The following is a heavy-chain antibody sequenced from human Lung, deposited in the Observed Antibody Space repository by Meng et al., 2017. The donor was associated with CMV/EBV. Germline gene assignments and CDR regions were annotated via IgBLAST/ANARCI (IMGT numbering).Heavy chain of an antibody. Sequence: SETXSLTCAVYGGSFSGYYWSWIRQPPGKGLEWIGEINPSGSTNYNPSLKSRVTISVDTSKNQFSLKLSSVTAADTAVYYCARQGSVYYYDSSGQSPDYWXQGTLVTVSS. V-gene: IGHV4-34*01. J-gene: IGHJ4*02. CDR3: ARQGSVYYYDSSGQSPDY. D-gene: IGHD3-22*01. CDR1: GGSFSGYY. CDR2: INPSGST.